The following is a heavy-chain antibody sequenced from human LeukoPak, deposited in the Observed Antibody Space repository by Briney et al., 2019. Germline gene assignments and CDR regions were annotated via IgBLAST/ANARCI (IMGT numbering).Heavy chain of an antibody. CDR2: IYYSGST. D-gene: IGHD3-9*01. V-gene: IGHV4-59*08. Sequence: SETLSLTCTVSGGSISSYYWSWIRQPPGKGLEWIGYIYYSGSTNYNPSLKSRVTISVDTSKNQFSLKLSSVTAADTAVYYCARLPLFNYDILTGYYYYYGMDVWGQGTTVTVSS. CDR3: ARLPLFNYDILTGYYYYYGMDV. CDR1: GGSISSYY. J-gene: IGHJ6*02.